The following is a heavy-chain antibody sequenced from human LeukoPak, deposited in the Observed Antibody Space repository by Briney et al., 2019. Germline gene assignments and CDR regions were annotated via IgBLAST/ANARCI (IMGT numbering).Heavy chain of an antibody. D-gene: IGHD5-18*01. CDR2: INQDANLI. V-gene: IGHV3-7*01. J-gene: IGHJ4*02. Sequence: PGGSLRLSCAASGFTFSSYAMSWVRQAPGKGLEWVANINQDANLIRYVDSVKGRFTISRDNAKNSLYLQMNSLRVEDTAVYYCAKSEGYIPSYWGQGTLVTVSS. CDR3: AKSEGYIPSY. CDR1: GFTFSSYA.